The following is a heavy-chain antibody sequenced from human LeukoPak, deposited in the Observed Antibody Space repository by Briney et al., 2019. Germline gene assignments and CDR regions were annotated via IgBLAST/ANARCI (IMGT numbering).Heavy chain of an antibody. V-gene: IGHV3-23*01. J-gene: IGHJ3*02. Sequence: GGSLRLSCAASGFTFSTFAMIWVRQPPGKGLEWVSSIFPSGGEIHYADSVRGRFTISRDNSKNTLYLQMNSLRVEDTAVYYCARPPVAATGIWGQGTLVTVSS. D-gene: IGHD6-13*01. CDR2: IFPSGGEI. CDR1: GFTFSTFA. CDR3: ARPPVAATGI.